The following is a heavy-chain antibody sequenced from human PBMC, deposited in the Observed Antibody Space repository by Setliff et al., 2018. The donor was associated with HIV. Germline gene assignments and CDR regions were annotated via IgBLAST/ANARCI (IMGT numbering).Heavy chain of an antibody. V-gene: IGHV4-59*11. CDR2: ISYNGDT. Sequence: SETLSLTCTVSGDSMSTHYWTWFRQPPGKGLEWIGYISYNGDTDSNPSLKSRVTISVDTSKNQFSLKLSAVTAADTAVYYCAASVADYGKGGGMGYWGQGTLVTVSS. J-gene: IGHJ4*02. CDR1: GDSMSTHY. CDR3: AASVADYGKGGGMGY. D-gene: IGHD3-10*01.